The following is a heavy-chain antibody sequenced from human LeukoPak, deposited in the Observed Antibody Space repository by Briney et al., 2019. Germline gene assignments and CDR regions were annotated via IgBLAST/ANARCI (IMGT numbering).Heavy chain of an antibody. CDR3: AKDNTPGYYYYYYMDV. Sequence: GGSLRLSCAASGFTFSSYAMSWVRQAPGKGLEWVSTISFSGGGTYYTDSVKGRFTISRDNSKNTLYLLMNSLRAEDTAVYYCAKDNTPGYYYYYYMDVWGKGTTVTVSS. J-gene: IGHJ6*03. V-gene: IGHV3-23*01. CDR2: ISFSGGGT. CDR1: GFTFSSYA.